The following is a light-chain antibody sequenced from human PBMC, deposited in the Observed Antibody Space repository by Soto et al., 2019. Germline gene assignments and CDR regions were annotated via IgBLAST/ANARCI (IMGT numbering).Light chain of an antibody. V-gene: IGLV1-40*01. CDR1: NSNLGAGYD. CDR2: GNR. Sequence: QSVLTQPPSVSGAPGQRVTISCTGTNSNLGAGYDVHWYQQLPGAAPKLVIFGNRNRPSGVPERFSGSKSGTSASLAITGLQAEDEADYYCSSYTSSHTRVFGTGTKVTVL. CDR3: SSYTSSHTRV. J-gene: IGLJ1*01.